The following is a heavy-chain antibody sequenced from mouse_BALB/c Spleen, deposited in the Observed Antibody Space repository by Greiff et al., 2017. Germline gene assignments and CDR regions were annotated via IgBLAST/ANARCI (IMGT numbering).Heavy chain of an antibody. V-gene: IGHV3-6*02. CDR3: ARGDRYSYAMDY. D-gene: IGHD2-14*01. CDR1: GYSITSGYY. Sequence: EVQLVESGPGLVKPSQSLSLTCSVTGYSITSGYYWNWIRQFPGNKLEWMGYISYDGSNNYNPSLKNRISITRDTSKNQSFLKLNSVTTEDTATYYCARGDRYSYAMDYWGQGTSVTVSS. CDR2: ISYDGSN. J-gene: IGHJ4*01.